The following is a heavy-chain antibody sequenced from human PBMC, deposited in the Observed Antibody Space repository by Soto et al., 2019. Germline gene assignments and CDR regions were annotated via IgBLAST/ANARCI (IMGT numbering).Heavy chain of an antibody. Sequence: QVALKESGPVLVKPTETLTLTCTVSGFSLSSATMGVSWIRQPPGKALEWLAHIFSSDEKSYSTSLKSRLTSSKDNAKSQGVLTMTNMDPGDTATYYCARIGGKDNSGWYRGCDYWGQGTLGTVSS. CDR3: ARIGGKDNSGWYRGCDY. V-gene: IGHV2-26*01. D-gene: IGHD6-19*01. CDR1: GFSLSSATMG. J-gene: IGHJ4*02. CDR2: IFSSDEK.